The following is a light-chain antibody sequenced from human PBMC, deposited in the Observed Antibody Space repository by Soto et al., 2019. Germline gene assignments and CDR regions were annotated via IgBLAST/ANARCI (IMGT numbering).Light chain of an antibody. CDR1: QSITDY. J-gene: IGKJ1*01. CDR2: AAS. CDR3: HQSYSSPRT. Sequence: IHITQSPSSLSASVGDRVTITCRTSQSITDYLNWYQQKPGKAPKFLIYAASSLQSGVPSRFSGSGSGTDFTLTISSLQPEDSATYYCHQSYSSPRTFGQGPKVDIK. V-gene: IGKV1-39*01.